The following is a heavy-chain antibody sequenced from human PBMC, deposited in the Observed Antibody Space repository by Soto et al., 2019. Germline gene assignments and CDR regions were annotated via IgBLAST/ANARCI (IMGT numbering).Heavy chain of an antibody. V-gene: IGHV3-64*01. D-gene: IGHD4-17*01. CDR3: ARARSMTTVTTRWFDP. CDR2: ISSNGGST. J-gene: IGHJ5*02. Sequence: EVQLVESGGGLVQPGGSLRLSCAASGFTFSSYAMHWVRQAPGKGLEYVSAISSNGGSTYYANSVKGRFTISRDNSKNTLYLQMGSLRAKDMAVYYCARARSMTTVTTRWFDPWGQGTLVTVSS. CDR1: GFTFSSYA.